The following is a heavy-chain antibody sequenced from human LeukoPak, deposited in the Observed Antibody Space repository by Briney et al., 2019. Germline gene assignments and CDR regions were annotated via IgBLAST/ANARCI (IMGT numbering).Heavy chain of an antibody. Sequence: ASVKVSCKASGYTFTSYDINWVRQATGQGLEWMGWMNPNSGNTDYAQKFQGRVTITRNTSISTAYMELSSLRSEDTAVYYCARGFRRANFQHWGQGTLVTVSS. CDR1: GYTFTSYD. V-gene: IGHV1-8*03. J-gene: IGHJ1*01. CDR2: MNPNSGNT. CDR3: ARGFRRANFQH.